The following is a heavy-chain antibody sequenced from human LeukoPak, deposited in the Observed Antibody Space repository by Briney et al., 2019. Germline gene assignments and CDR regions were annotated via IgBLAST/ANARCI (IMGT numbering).Heavy chain of an antibody. D-gene: IGHD3-16*01. CDR3: ARGEDGGGVDY. CDR1: GYSINSGYY. V-gene: IGHV4-38-2*02. Sequence: PSETLSLTCTVSGYSINSGYYWGWIRQPPGKGLEWIGSIYHSGTTYYNPSLKSRVTISVDTSKNQFSLKLNSVTAADTAVYYCARGEDGGGVDYWGQGTLVTVSS. J-gene: IGHJ4*02. CDR2: IYHSGTT.